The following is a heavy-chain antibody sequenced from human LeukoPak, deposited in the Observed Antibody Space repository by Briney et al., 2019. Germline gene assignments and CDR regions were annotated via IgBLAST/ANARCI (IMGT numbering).Heavy chain of an antibody. CDR1: GFTVSSNY. CDR2: IYSGGST. J-gene: IGHJ3*02. CDR3: ASSQNYYDSSGEAFDI. D-gene: IGHD3-22*01. V-gene: IGHV3-53*01. Sequence: PGGSLRLSCAASGFTVSSNYMSWVRQAPGKGLEWVSVIYSGGSTYYADSVKGRFTISRDNSKNTLYLQMNSLRAEDTAVYYCASSQNYYDSSGEAFDIWDQGTMVTVSS.